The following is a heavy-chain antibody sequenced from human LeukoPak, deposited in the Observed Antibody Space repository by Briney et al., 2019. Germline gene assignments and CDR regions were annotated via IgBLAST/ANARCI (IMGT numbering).Heavy chain of an antibody. J-gene: IGHJ6*03. CDR3: ARENGIFGVVHYYYYYMEV. V-gene: IGHV4-59*12. D-gene: IGHD3-3*01. CDR2: IYYSWST. CDR1: VGSISSYY. Sequence: SETLSLTCTVSVGSISSYYWSWIRQPPGKGLEGVGYIYYSWSTNYNPSLKSRVPISVDTSKNQFSLKLSSVTAADTAVYYCARENGIFGVVHYYYYYMEVWGKGTTVTVSS.